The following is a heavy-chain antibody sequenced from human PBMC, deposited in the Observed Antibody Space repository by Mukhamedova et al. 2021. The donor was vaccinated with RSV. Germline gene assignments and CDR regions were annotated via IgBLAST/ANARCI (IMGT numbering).Heavy chain of an antibody. V-gene: IGHV3-30*02. D-gene: IGHD6-13*01. Sequence: YADSVKGRFTISRDDSKNTLYLQMNSLRAEDTAVYYCAKGSSSWYVGYWGQGTLVTVSS. J-gene: IGHJ4*02. CDR3: AKGSSSWYVGY.